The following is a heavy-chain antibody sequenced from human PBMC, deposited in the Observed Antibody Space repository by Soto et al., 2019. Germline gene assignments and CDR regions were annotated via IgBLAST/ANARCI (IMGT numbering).Heavy chain of an antibody. Sequence: QVQLQESGPGLVKPSETRSLTYTVSGGSISSYYWSWIRQPPGKGLEWIGYIYYSGSTNYNPSLKSRVPISVDPSKNQFSLKLSSVTAADTAVYYCARRYGDGFDIWGQGTMVTVSS. CDR1: GGSISSYY. CDR3: ARRYGDGFDI. J-gene: IGHJ3*02. CDR2: IYYSGST. D-gene: IGHD1-20*01. V-gene: IGHV4-59*08.